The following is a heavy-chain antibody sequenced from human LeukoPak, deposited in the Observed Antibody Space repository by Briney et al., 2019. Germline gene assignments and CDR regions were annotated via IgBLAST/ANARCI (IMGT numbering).Heavy chain of an antibody. CDR1: GYTLTSYG. D-gene: IGHD3-9*01. CDR3: ARVFLGYDILTGYYMAHLDY. J-gene: IGHJ4*02. V-gene: IGHV1-18*01. Sequence: ASVKVSCKASGYTLTSYGISWVRQAPGQGREWMGWISAYNGNTHYAQKLQGRVTMTTDTPTSTAYMELRSLRSDDTAVYYRARVFLGYDILTGYYMAHLDYWGQGTLVTASS. CDR2: ISAYNGNT.